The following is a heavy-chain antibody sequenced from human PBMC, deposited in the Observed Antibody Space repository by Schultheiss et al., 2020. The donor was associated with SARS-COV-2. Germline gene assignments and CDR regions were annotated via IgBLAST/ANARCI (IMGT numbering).Heavy chain of an antibody. CDR1: GFTVSSNY. D-gene: IGHD4-11*01. Sequence: GESLKISCSASGFTVSSNYMSWVRQAPGKGLEWVAVIWYDGSNKYYADSVRGRFTISRDNSKNTLYLQMNSLRAEDTAVYYCAKRLSDYSYYYYMDVWGKGTTVTVSS. CDR3: AKRLSDYSYYYYMDV. V-gene: IGHV3-33*06. CDR2: IWYDGSNK. J-gene: IGHJ6*03.